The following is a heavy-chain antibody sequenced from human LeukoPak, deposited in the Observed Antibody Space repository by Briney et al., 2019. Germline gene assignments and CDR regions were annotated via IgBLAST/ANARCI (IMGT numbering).Heavy chain of an antibody. J-gene: IGHJ4*02. D-gene: IGHD2-2*01. Sequence: PGESLRLSCAASGFTFSNSAMNWVRRAPGKGLEWVSAICGNGDTKYSDSVKGRFTISRDNSKNTLYLYMSSLSAEGTAEYYCAKGSSTSCYSGSDYWGQGTLVTVSS. CDR2: ICGNGDT. V-gene: IGHV3-23*01. CDR1: GFTFSNSA. CDR3: AKGSSTSCYSGSDY.